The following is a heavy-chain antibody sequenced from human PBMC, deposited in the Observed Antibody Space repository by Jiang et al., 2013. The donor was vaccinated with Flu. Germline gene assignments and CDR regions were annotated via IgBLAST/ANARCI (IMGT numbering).Heavy chain of an antibody. CDR3: AREGPNVLRYFDWSRRNYGMDV. CDR1: GYTFTSYY. D-gene: IGHD3-9*01. V-gene: IGHV1-69*13. Sequence: QSGAEVKKPGASVKVSCKTSGYTFTSYYIHWVRQAPGQGLEWMGGIIPIFGTANYAQKFQGRVTITADESTSTAYMELSSLRSEDTAVYYCAREGPNVLRYFDWSRRNYGMDVWGQGTTVTVSS. CDR2: IIPIFGTA. J-gene: IGHJ6*02.